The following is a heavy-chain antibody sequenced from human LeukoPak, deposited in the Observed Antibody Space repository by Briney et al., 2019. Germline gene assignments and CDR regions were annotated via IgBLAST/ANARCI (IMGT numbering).Heavy chain of an antibody. V-gene: IGHV4-59*01. CDR2: IYYSGST. CDR3: ARGSRELYYFDY. Sequence: SETLSLTCTVSGGSISSYYWSWIRQPPGKGLEWIGYIYYSGSTKYNPSLKSRVTISVDTSKTQFSLKLNSVTAADTAVYYCARGSRELYYFDYWGQGTLVTVSS. J-gene: IGHJ4*02. CDR1: GGSISSYY. D-gene: IGHD1-7*01.